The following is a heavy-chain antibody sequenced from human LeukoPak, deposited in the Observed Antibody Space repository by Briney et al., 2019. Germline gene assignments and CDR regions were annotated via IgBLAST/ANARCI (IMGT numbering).Heavy chain of an antibody. CDR2: INHSGST. J-gene: IGHJ4*02. CDR1: GGSFSGYY. D-gene: IGHD4-17*01. V-gene: IGHV4-34*01. CDR3: ARLPRHYGDYYFDY. Sequence: SETLSLTCAVYGGSFSGYYWSWIRQPPGKGLEWIGEINHSGSTSYNPSLKSRVTISVDTSKNQFSLKLSSVTAADTAVYYCARLPRHYGDYYFDYWGQGTLVTVSS.